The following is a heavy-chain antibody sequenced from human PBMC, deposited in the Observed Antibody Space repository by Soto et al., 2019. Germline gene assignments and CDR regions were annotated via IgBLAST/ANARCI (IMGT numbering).Heavy chain of an antibody. CDR1: GGTFSSYA. CDR2: IIPIFGTA. J-gene: IGHJ4*02. CDR3: ARRELGYCSGGSCYGGDY. D-gene: IGHD2-15*01. V-gene: IGHV1-69*12. Sequence: QVQLVQSGAEVKKPGSSVKVSCKASGGTFSSYAISWVRQAPGQGLEWMGGIIPIFGTANYAQKFQGRVTITADESTSTAYMELSSLRSEDTAVSYCARRELGYCSGGSCYGGDYWGQGTLVTVSS.